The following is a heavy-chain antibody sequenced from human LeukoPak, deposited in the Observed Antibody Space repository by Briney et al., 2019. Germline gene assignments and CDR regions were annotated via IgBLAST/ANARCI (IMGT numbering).Heavy chain of an antibody. J-gene: IGHJ4*02. D-gene: IGHD6-19*01. CDR1: GGSISSSNYY. Sequence: SETLSLTCTVSGGSISSSNYYWGWIRQPPGTGLEWIGSIYYSGSAYYNPSLKSRVTISVDTSKNQFSLKLSSVTAADTAVYYCATLSVAGTDYWGQGTLVTVSS. CDR3: ATLSVAGTDY. CDR2: IYYSGSA. V-gene: IGHV4-39*01.